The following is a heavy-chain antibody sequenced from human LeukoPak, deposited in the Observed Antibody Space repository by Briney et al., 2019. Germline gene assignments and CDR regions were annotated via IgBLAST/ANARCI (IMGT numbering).Heavy chain of an antibody. J-gene: IGHJ4*02. CDR1: GFTVSSNY. V-gene: IGHV3-66*01. Sequence: PGGSLRLSCAASGFTVSSNYMSWVRQAPGKGLEWVSVIYSGGSTYYADSVKGRFTISRDNSKNTLYLQMNSLRAEDTAVYYCAKDPYSSGWYFSPGFDYWGQGTLVTVSS. D-gene: IGHD6-19*01. CDR3: AKDPYSSGWYFSPGFDY. CDR2: IYSGGST.